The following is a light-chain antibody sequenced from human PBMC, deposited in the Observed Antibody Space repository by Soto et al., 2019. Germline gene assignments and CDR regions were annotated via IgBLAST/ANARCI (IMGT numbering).Light chain of an antibody. CDR1: QSISSW. J-gene: IGKJ1*01. CDR3: QQYNSYSRT. Sequence: DILMTQSPSTLSASVGDRVTITCRARQSISSWLAWYQQKPGKAPKLLIYKASSLESGVPSRFSGSGSGTEFTLTISSLQPDDFATYYCQQYNSYSRTFGQGTKVEIK. CDR2: KAS. V-gene: IGKV1-5*03.